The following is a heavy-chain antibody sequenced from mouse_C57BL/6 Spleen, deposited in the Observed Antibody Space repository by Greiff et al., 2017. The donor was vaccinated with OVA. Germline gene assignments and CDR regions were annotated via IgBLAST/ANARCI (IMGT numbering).Heavy chain of an antibody. V-gene: IGHV3-6*01. J-gene: IGHJ1*03. Sequence: EVQLVESGPGLVKPSQSLSLTCSVTGYSITSGYYWNWIRQFPGNKLEWMGYISYDGSNNYNPSLKNRISITRDTSKNQFFLKLNSVTTEDTATYYCAREYYGQGYFDVWGTGTTVTVSS. D-gene: IGHD1-2*01. CDR3: AREYYGQGYFDV. CDR1: GYSITSGYY. CDR2: ISYDGSN.